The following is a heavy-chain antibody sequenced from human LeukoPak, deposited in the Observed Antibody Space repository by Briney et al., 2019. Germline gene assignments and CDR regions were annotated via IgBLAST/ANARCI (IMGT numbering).Heavy chain of an antibody. CDR2: ISSSSSYI. Sequence: PGGSLRLSCAASGFTFSSYSMNWVRQAPGKGLEWVSSISSSSSYIYYADSVKGRFTISRDNAKNSLYLQMNSLRAEDTAMYYCARVALTTVVTPFVDYWGQGTLVTVSS. D-gene: IGHD4-23*01. CDR1: GFTFSSYS. V-gene: IGHV3-21*01. CDR3: ARVALTTVVTPFVDY. J-gene: IGHJ4*02.